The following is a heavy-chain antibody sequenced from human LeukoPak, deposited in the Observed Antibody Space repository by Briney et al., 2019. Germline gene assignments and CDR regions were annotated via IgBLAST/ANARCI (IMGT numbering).Heavy chain of an antibody. CDR1: GYTFTNYY. CDR3: ARDRGGVVVTANFDY. Sequence: ASVKVSCKASGYTFTNYYMHWVRQAPGLGFEWMGWINPKSGGTSYPQKFQGRVTMTRDTSISTAYMELSRLRSDDTAVYYCARDRGGVVVTANFDYWGQGTLVTVSS. V-gene: IGHV1-2*02. J-gene: IGHJ4*02. D-gene: IGHD2-21*02. CDR2: INPKSGGT.